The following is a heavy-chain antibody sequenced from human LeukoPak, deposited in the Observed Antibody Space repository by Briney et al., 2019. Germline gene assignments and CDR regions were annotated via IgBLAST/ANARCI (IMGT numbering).Heavy chain of an antibody. CDR2: INHSGST. CDR1: GGSFSGYY. D-gene: IGHD6-13*01. Sequence: SETLSLTCAVYGGSFSGYYWSWIRQPPGKGLEWIGEINHSGSTNYNPSLKSRVTISVDTSKNQFSLKLSSVTAADTAVYYCARGRGGSWGSFGWFDSWGQGTLVTVSS. J-gene: IGHJ5*01. V-gene: IGHV4-34*01. CDR3: ARGRGGSWGSFGWFDS.